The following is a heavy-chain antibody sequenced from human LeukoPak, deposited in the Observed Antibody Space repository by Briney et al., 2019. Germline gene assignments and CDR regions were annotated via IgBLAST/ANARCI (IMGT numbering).Heavy chain of an antibody. D-gene: IGHD6-6*01. V-gene: IGHV4-59*01. CDR2: IYYSGST. CDR3: ARESIGWGAFDI. J-gene: IGHJ3*02. CDR1: GGSINGYY. Sequence: SETLSLTCTVSGGSINGYYWSWIRQPPGKGLEWIGYIYYSGSTNYNPSLKSRVTISVDTSKNQFSLKLSSVTAADTAVYYCARESIGWGAFDIWGQGTMVTVSS.